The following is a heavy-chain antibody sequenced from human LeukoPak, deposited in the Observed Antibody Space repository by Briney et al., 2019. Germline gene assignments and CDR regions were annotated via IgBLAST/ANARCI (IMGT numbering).Heavy chain of an antibody. CDR3: AKAGKVENYYDSSGYFDY. Sequence: GGSLRLSCAASGFTFSSYAMSWVRQAPGKGLEWVSAISGSGGSTYYADSVKGRFTISRDNSKNTLYLQMNSLRAEDTAVYYCAKAGKVENYYDSSGYFDYWGQGTLVTVSS. CDR2: ISGSGGST. D-gene: IGHD3-22*01. CDR1: GFTFSSYA. V-gene: IGHV3-23*01. J-gene: IGHJ4*02.